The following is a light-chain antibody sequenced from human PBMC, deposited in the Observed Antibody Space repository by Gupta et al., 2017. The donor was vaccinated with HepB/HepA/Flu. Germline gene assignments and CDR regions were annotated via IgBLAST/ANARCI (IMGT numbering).Light chain of an antibody. CDR3: MQALQPRT. J-gene: IGKJ3*01. V-gene: IGKV2-28*01. CDR2: LGS. CDR1: QSLLHGNGNNY. Sequence: NVVNPSSLSLSVTPGEPASIPCRSSQSLLHGNGNNYLDWYLQKPGQSPQLLIYLGSNRASGVPDRCSGSGSGTDFTLKISRVEAEDVGVYYCMQALQPRTFGPGTKVDIK.